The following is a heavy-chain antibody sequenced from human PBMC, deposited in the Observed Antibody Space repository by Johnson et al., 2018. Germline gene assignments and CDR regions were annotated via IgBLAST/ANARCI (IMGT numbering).Heavy chain of an antibody. Sequence: QERLVESGGGVVQPGKSLRLCCAASGFTFSNFGMHWVRQVPGKGLEWVATIWSDGSNKYYADSVRGQFTISRENSKNTLYLQMNSLRAEDTAVYYCARDHEKRALRNAAEYFQHWGQGTLVIVSS. CDR3: ARDHEKRALRNAAEYFQH. J-gene: IGHJ1*01. CDR2: IWSDGSNK. V-gene: IGHV3-33*01. CDR1: GFTFSNFG.